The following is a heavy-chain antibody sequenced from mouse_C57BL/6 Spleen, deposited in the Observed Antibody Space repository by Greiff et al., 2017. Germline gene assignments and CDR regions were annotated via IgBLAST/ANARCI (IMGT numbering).Heavy chain of an antibody. J-gene: IGHJ4*01. Sequence: QVQLQQSGAELVRPGTSVKVSCKASGYAFTNYLIEWVKQRPGQGLEWIGVINPGSGGTNYNEKFKGKATLTADKSSSTAYMQLSSLTSEDSAVYFGARGSDYDERYAMDYWGQGTSITVSS. D-gene: IGHD2-4*01. CDR2: INPGSGGT. CDR1: GYAFTNYL. V-gene: IGHV1-54*01. CDR3: ARGSDYDERYAMDY.